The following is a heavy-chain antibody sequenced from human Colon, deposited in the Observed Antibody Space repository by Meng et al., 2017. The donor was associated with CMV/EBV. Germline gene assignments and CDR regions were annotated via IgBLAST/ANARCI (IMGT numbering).Heavy chain of an antibody. Sequence: GSLRLSCAASGFSFYSYALGWVRQAPGKGLEWVSAISGTAGNTYYADSVRGRFAISRDNSKDTLYLQLNNLRGDDTAVYYCAKIQRGNFDYWGQGTLVTVSS. CDR2: ISGTAGNT. V-gene: IGHV3-23*01. CDR1: GFSFYSYA. J-gene: IGHJ4*02. CDR3: AKIQRGNFDY. D-gene: IGHD3-10*01.